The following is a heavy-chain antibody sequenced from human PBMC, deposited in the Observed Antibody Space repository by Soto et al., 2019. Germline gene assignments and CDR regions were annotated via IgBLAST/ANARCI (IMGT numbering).Heavy chain of an antibody. D-gene: IGHD2-21*02. CDR3: ARSDCTGAYCYSWPFNYGVDV. V-gene: IGHV3-33*08. J-gene: IGHJ6*02. Sequence: LRPSCTTPGFTFNTFGMDWGRQAPGKGVEGGAIMWYDGSNKYSADSVKGRFTISRDNSKNTLYLQMNSLRAEDTALYYCARSDCTGAYCYSWPFNYGVDVWGQGTTVTVSS. CDR1: GFTFNTFG. CDR2: MWYDGSNK.